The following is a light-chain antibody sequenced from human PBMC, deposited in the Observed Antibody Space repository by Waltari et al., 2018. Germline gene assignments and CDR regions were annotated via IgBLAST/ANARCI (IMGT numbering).Light chain of an antibody. V-gene: IGLV2-14*03. CDR2: DVN. CDR1: SSDVGSYNY. J-gene: IGLJ3*02. Sequence: QSALTQPASVSGSPGKSITISCTGTSSDVGSYNYVSWYQQHPGKAPKLMIYDVNKRPSGVSNRFSGSKSGNTASLTISGFQAEDEADYYCSSYTSSSTWVFGGGTKLTVL. CDR3: SSYTSSSTWV.